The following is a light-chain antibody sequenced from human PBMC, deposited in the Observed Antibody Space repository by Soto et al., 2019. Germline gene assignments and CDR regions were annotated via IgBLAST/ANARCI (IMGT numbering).Light chain of an antibody. CDR3: QQLNTYPYT. CDR2: AAS. J-gene: IGKJ2*01. CDR1: QDISSY. V-gene: IGKV1-9*01. Sequence: DIQLTQSPSFLSASVGDRVAIVCRASQDISSYLVWYHHKPGKAPKLLVYAASTLQSGVPSRFSGSRSGPEYILTISSLQAEDVGTYYCQQLNTYPYTFGQGTKLEI.